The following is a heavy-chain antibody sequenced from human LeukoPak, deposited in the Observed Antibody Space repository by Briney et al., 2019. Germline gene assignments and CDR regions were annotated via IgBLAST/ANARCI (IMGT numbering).Heavy chain of an antibody. J-gene: IGHJ6*02. V-gene: IGHV3-7*01. Sequence: GGSLRLSCAASRFTFSSYWTSWVRQAPGKGLEWVANIKQDGSEKYYVDSVKGRFTISRDNAKNSLYLQMNSLRAEDTAVYYCARPGSYGSGFYYYYGMDVWGQGTTVTVSS. CDR3: ARPGSYGSGFYYYYGMDV. D-gene: IGHD3-10*01. CDR2: IKQDGSEK. CDR1: RFTFSSYW.